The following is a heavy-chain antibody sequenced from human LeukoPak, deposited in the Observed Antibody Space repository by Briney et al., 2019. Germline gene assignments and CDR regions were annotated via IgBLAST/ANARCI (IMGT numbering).Heavy chain of an antibody. J-gene: IGHJ4*02. Sequence: PGGSLRLSCAPSGFTFSNYRMSWVRQAPGKGLEWVSVISDSGGNTIYADSVKGRFTISRDNSRNTLYLQFGSLRAEDTAVYYCAKGPRSCGGGRCDLFDSWGQGTLVTVSS. CDR2: ISDSGGNT. CDR1: GFTFSNYR. V-gene: IGHV3-23*01. CDR3: AKGPRSCGGGRCDLFDS. D-gene: IGHD2-15*01.